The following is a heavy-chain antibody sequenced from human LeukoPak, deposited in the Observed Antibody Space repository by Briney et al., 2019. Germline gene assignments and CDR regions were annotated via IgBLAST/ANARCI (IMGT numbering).Heavy chain of an antibody. Sequence: SETLSLTCTVSGGSISSSSYYWGWIRQPPGKGLEWIGSIYYSGSTYYNPSLKSRVTISVDTSKNQFSLKLSSVTAADTAVYYCARRTQQQLVPGGFDYWGQGTLVTVSS. CDR2: IYYSGST. V-gene: IGHV4-39*07. CDR3: ARRTQQQLVPGGFDY. D-gene: IGHD6-13*01. J-gene: IGHJ4*02. CDR1: GGSISSSSYY.